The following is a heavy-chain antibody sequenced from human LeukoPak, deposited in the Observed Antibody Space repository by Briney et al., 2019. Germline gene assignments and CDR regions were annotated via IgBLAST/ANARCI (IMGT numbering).Heavy chain of an antibody. J-gene: IGHJ4*02. Sequence: WVRQPPGKGLEWIGSIYYSGSTYYNPSLKSRGTISVDTSKNQFSLKLSSVTAADTDVYYCARYVLKGDFDYWGQGPLVTVSS. D-gene: IGHD2-15*01. CDR2: IYYSGST. CDR3: ARYVLKGDFDY. V-gene: IGHV4-39*01.